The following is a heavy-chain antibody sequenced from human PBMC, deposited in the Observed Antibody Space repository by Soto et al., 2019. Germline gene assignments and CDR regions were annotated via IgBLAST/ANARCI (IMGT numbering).Heavy chain of an antibody. CDR2: IYYSTRTYYNPSGST. CDR3: VRHKDRNCFDP. J-gene: IGHJ5*02. CDR1: VDSISSYSYY. V-gene: IGHV4-39*01. Sequence: SETLSLTCSVSVDSISSYSYYWGWIRQPPGKGLEWIGSIYYSTRTYYNPSGSTYYNPSLKSRVSISIDTSKNHFSLKLSSVTATDTAVYYCVRHKDRNCFDPWGQGALVTVSS.